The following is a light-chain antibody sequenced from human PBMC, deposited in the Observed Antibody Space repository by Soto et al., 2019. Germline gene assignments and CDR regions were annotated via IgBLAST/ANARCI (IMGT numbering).Light chain of an antibody. Sequence: QPVLTQSPSASASLGASVKLTCTLSSGHSDYGIAWHQQQPDKGPRYLMKLNRDGSHNKGDGIPDRFSGSSSGAERYLSISCLQSADESDYDCQTWDTVVVFGGGTKLTVL. CDR1: SGHSDYG. V-gene: IGLV4-69*01. CDR3: QTWDTVVV. CDR2: LNRDGSH. J-gene: IGLJ2*01.